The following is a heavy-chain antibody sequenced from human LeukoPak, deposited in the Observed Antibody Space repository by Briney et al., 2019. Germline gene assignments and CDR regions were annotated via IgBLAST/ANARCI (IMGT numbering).Heavy chain of an antibody. CDR3: TTVGLFDY. V-gene: IGHV3-15*01. J-gene: IGHJ4*02. CDR1: GFTFNSAW. CDR2: IKSNTDGGTV. Sequence: TSGGSLRLSCAASGFTFNSAWMHWVRQAPGKGLEWIGRIKSNTDGGTVDYAAPVKGRFIISRDDSKSTLYLQMSSLRPEDTSIYYCTTVGLFDYWGQGALVSVSS.